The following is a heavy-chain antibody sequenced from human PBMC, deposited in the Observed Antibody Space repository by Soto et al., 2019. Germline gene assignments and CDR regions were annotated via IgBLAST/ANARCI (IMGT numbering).Heavy chain of an antibody. CDR1: GYIFNIYW. CDR2: IYPGDSDT. Sequence: GESLKISCKASGYIFNIYWIGWVRAMPGKGLEWMGVIYPGDSDTRYSPSFQGQVSISVDKSISTAYLRWSRLKASDTAIYYYVRPDNPSRSSGYQYPFDFWGQGTQVTVSS. CDR3: VRPDNPSRSSGYQYPFDF. D-gene: IGHD3-22*01. V-gene: IGHV5-51*01. J-gene: IGHJ4*02.